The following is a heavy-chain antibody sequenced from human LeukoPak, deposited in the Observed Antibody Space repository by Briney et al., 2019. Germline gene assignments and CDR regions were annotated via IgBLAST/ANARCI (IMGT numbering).Heavy chain of an antibody. CDR2: INSDGSST. CDR3: AKSPVSSCRGSFCYPFDY. D-gene: IGHD2-15*01. Sequence: GGSLRLSCAASGFTFSNYWMHWVRQAPGKGLLWVSRINSDGSSTSYADSVKGRFTISRDNAKNTLYLQMNSLRAEDTAVYFCAKSPVSSCRGSFCYPFDYWGQGNLVTVSS. J-gene: IGHJ4*02. V-gene: IGHV3-74*01. CDR1: GFTFSNYW.